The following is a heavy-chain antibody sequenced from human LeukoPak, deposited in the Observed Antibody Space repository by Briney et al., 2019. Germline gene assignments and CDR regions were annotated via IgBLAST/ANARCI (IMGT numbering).Heavy chain of an antibody. J-gene: IGHJ4*01. CDR3: ARVGYYDRGGPDFDY. CDR2: ISWNSGSI. Sequence: GRSLRLSCAASGFTFDDYAMHWVRQAPGKGLEWVSGISWNSGSIGYADSVKGRFTISRDNAKNSLYLQMNSLRAEDTALYYCARVGYYDRGGPDFDYGAKEPLVTVPS. V-gene: IGHV3-9*01. D-gene: IGHD3-22*01. CDR1: GFTFDDYA.